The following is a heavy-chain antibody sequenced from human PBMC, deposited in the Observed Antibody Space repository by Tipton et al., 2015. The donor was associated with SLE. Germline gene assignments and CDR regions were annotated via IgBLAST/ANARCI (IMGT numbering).Heavy chain of an antibody. V-gene: IGHV1-69*13. CDR1: GYTFTSYG. Sequence: QLVQSGAEVKKPGASVKVSCKASGYTFTSYGISWVRQAPGQGLEWMGGIIPIFGTANYAQKFQGRVTITADESTSTAYMELSSLRSEDTAVYSCALERGVGIQYFQHWGQGTLVTVSS. J-gene: IGHJ1*01. CDR2: IIPIFGTA. CDR3: ALERGVGIQYFQH. D-gene: IGHD2-21*01.